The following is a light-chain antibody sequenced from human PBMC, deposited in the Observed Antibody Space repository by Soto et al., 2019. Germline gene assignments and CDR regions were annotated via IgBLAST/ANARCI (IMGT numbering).Light chain of an antibody. J-gene: IGLJ1*01. Sequence: QSALTLPASVSGSPGQSITISCTGTSSDVGGYNYVSWYQQHPGKAPKLMIYEVSNRPSGVSNRFSGSKSGNTASLTISGLQDEDEADYYCSAYTSRSTRYVFGTGTKVTVL. CDR3: SAYTSRSTRYV. V-gene: IGLV2-14*01. CDR2: EVS. CDR1: SSDVGGYNY.